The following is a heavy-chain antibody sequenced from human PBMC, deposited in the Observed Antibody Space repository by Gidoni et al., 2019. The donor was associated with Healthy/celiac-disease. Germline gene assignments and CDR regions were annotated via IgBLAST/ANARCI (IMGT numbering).Heavy chain of an antibody. CDR2: INHSGST. Sequence: QVHLQQWGAGLFQPSDPLSLTCAVYGGSFIGSYWPWIRQPPGKGLEWIGEINHSGSTNYNPSLKSRVTISVDTSKNKFSLKLSSVTAADTAVYYCARVKHCSSTSCYYYYYYYGMDVWGQGTTVTVSS. CDR3: ARVKHCSSTSCYYYYYYYGMDV. D-gene: IGHD2-2*01. V-gene: IGHV4-34*01. J-gene: IGHJ6*02. CDR1: GGSFIGSY.